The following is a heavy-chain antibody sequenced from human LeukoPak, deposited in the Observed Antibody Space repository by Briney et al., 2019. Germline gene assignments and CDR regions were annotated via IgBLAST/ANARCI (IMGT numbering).Heavy chain of an antibody. Sequence: SETLSLTCTVSGGSISSYYWSWIRQPPGKGLEWIGRIYTSGSTNYNPSLKSRVTMSVDTSKNQFSLKLSSVTAADTAVYYCARDSYDSSGYYYNYFDYWGQGTLVTVSS. V-gene: IGHV4-4*07. CDR3: ARDSYDSSGYYYNYFDY. J-gene: IGHJ4*02. CDR1: GGSISSYY. CDR2: IYTSGST. D-gene: IGHD3-22*01.